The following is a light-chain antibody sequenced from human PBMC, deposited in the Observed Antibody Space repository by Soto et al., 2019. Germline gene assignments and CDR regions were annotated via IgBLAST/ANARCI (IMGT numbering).Light chain of an antibody. J-gene: IGKJ4*01. CDR3: QQSYSTPLT. Sequence: DIQMTQSPSSLSASEGDRVSITSRASQSISSYLHWYQQKPGKAPKILVYSASSLQSGVLSRFSGGGSGTDFTLTISSLQPEDFATYYCQQSYSTPLTFGGGTKVEIK. V-gene: IGKV1-39*01. CDR1: QSISSY. CDR2: SAS.